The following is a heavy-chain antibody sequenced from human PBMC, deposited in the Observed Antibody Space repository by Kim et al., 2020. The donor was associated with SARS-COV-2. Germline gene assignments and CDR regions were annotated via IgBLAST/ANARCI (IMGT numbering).Heavy chain of an antibody. D-gene: IGHD4-17*01. V-gene: IGHV3-30*04. CDR1: GFTFSSYA. Sequence: GGSLRLSCAASGFTFSSYAMHWVRQAPGKGLEWVAVISYDGSNKYYADSVKGRFTISRDNSKNTLYLQMNSLRAEDTAVYYCARGYLRWTSENDKNYFDYWGQGTLVTVSS. J-gene: IGHJ4*02. CDR3: ARGYLRWTSENDKNYFDY. CDR2: ISYDGSNK.